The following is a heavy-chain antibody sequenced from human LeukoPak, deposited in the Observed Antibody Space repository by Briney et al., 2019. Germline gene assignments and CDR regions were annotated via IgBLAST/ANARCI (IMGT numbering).Heavy chain of an antibody. CDR1: GFTFSSYA. D-gene: IGHD3-10*01. V-gene: IGHV3-23*01. J-gene: IGHJ4*02. CDR3: ARSDNGETIDFDY. CDR2: ISGSGGST. Sequence: PGGSLRLSCAASGFTFSSYAMSWVRQAPGKGLEWVSAISGSGGSTYYADSVKGRFTIPRDNSKNTLYLQMNGLRAEDTAVYYCARSDNGETIDFDYWGQGTLVTVSS.